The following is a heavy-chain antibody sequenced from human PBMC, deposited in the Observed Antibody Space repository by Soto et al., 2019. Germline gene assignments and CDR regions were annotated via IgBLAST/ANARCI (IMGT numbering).Heavy chain of an antibody. CDR1: GGSITSNW. CDR3: ARHIAVSGTRGFDH. CDR2: IFHTGSA. D-gene: IGHD2-21*01. Sequence: QVQLQESGPGLMKPSGTLSLTCAVSGGSITSNWWSWVRQPPGKGLEWIAEIFHTGSANYNPSLMGRLTISMDESRNHLSLNLNSVTAADTAVYYCARHIAVSGTRGFDHWGQGTLVTVSS. J-gene: IGHJ4*02. V-gene: IGHV4-4*02.